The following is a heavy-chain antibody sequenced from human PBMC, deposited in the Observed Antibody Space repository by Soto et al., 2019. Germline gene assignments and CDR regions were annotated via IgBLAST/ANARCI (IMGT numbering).Heavy chain of an antibody. CDR2: IKSKTDGGTI. CDR1: GFIFSNAW. J-gene: IGHJ4*02. D-gene: IGHD6-13*01. V-gene: IGHV3-15*01. CDR3: THSPSFDY. Sequence: PGESLKISCAASGFIFSNAWMNWVRQAPGKGLEWVGRIKSKTDGGTIESAAPIKDRFIISRDDSKNTLYLQMNSLKTEDTAVYYCTHSPSFDYWGQGTLVTVSS.